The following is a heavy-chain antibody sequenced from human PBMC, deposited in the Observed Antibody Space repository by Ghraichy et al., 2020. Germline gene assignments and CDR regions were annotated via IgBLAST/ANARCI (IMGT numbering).Heavy chain of an antibody. J-gene: IGHJ4*02. D-gene: IGHD2-2*01. CDR3: ARGSCSSITCYLDY. Sequence: GGSLRLSCAASGFTFDDYAIHWVRQAPGKGLEWVSGISRSSGNIGYADSVKGRLTISRDNAKKSLHLQLNSLRAEDTALYFCARGSCSSITCYLDYWGQGTLVTVSS. V-gene: IGHV3-9*01. CDR1: GFTFDDYA. CDR2: ISRSSGNI.